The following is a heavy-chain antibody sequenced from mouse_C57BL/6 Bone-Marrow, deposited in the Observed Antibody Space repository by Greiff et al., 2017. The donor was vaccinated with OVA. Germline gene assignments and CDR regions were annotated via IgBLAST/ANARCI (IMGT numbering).Heavy chain of an antibody. CDR3: ARSRSYYYGSSYY. CDR2: INPSTGGT. V-gene: IGHV1-42*01. J-gene: IGHJ3*01. CDR1: GYSFTGYY. Sequence: VQLKQSGPELVKPGASVKISCKASGYSFTGYYMNWVKQSPEKSLEWIGEINPSTGGTTYNQKFKAKATLTVDKTSSTAYMQLKSLTSEDSAVYDCARSRSYYYGSSYYWGQGTLVTVSA. D-gene: IGHD1-1*01.